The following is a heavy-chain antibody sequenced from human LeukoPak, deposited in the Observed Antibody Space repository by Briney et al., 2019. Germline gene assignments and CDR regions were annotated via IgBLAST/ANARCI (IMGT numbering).Heavy chain of an antibody. CDR3: AKALGGLYYYYGVDV. CDR2: ISWNSGSI. Sequence: GGSLRPSCAASGFTFSSYAMHWVRQTPGRGLEWVSGISWNSGSIGYADSVKGRFTISRDNAKNSLYLQMNSLRAEDTALYYCAKALGGLYYYYGVDVWGQGTTVAVSS. V-gene: IGHV3-9*01. CDR1: GFTFSSYA. D-gene: IGHD1-26*01. J-gene: IGHJ6*02.